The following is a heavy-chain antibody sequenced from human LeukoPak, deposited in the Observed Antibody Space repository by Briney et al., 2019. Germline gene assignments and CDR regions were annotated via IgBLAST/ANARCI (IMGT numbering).Heavy chain of an antibody. CDR3: ARKGLGGELGGFDS. V-gene: IGHV3-20*01. J-gene: IGHJ4*02. D-gene: IGHD1-7*01. CDR2: TNRRGDIT. Sequence: PGGSLRLSCAASGYTFGDYGMSWVRQVPGKGLEGVSGTNRRGDITGYADFVKGRVTISRDNAKNSLYLQMNSLRVEDTALYHCARKGLGGELGGFDSWGQGTLVTVSS. CDR1: GYTFGDYG.